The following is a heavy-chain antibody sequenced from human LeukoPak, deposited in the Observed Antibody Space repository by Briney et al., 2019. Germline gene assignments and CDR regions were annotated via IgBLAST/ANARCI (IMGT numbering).Heavy chain of an antibody. J-gene: IGHJ6*02. CDR2: IYYSGST. D-gene: IGHD3-10*01. CDR3: ARSSGSYYTVYYYGMDV. Sequence: SETLSLTCTVSGGSISTYYWSWIRQPPGKGLEWIGYIYYSGSTNYNPSLKGRVTISIDTSKNEFSLRLSSVTAADTAVYYCARSSGSYYTVYYYGMDVWGQGTTVTVSS. CDR1: GGSISTYY. V-gene: IGHV4-59*01.